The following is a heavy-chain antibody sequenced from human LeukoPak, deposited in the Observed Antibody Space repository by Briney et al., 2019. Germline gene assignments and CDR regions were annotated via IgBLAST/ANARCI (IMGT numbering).Heavy chain of an antibody. CDR2: ISSSSSYI. Sequence: GGSLRLSCAASGFTFSSYSMNWVRQAPGKGLEWVSSISSSSSYIYYADSVKGRFTISRDNAKNSLYLQMNSLRAEDTAVHYCARDYDFWSGYYQGYFDYWGQGTLVTVSS. CDR3: ARDYDFWSGYYQGYFDY. D-gene: IGHD3-3*01. V-gene: IGHV3-21*01. J-gene: IGHJ4*02. CDR1: GFTFSSYS.